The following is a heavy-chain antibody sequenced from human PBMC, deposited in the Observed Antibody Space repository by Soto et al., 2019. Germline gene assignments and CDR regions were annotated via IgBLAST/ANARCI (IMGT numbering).Heavy chain of an antibody. J-gene: IGHJ6*02. CDR3: ARDGPYYYASRMDV. CDR2: LHSGGDT. Sequence: EVQLVESGGGLVQPGGSLRLSCAASGIPVSSNYMTWVRQAPGNGLEWVSVLHSGGDTYYANSVKGRFTISRHDSTNTLFLQMNSLTAEDTAVYYCARDGPYYYASRMDVWGQGTTVTVSS. CDR1: GIPVSSNY. V-gene: IGHV3-53*04. D-gene: IGHD3-10*01.